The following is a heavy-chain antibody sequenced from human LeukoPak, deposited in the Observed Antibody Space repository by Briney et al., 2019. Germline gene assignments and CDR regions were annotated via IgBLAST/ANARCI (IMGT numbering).Heavy chain of an antibody. CDR2: LNPNSGGT. V-gene: IGHV1-2*02. D-gene: IGHD3-10*01. CDR3: ARDLDNYSGSGSYYNGDPLFQH. Sequence: ASVKVSCKASGGTFSSYAISWVRQAPGQGLEWMGWLNPNSGGTNYAQNFQGRVTMTRDTSISTGYMELSRLRSDDTAVYYCARDLDNYSGSGSYYNGDPLFQHWGQGTLVTVSS. J-gene: IGHJ1*01. CDR1: GGTFSSYA.